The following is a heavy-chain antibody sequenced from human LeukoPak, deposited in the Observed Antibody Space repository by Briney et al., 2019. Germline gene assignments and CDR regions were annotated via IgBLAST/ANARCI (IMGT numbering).Heavy chain of an antibody. Sequence: GGSLRLSCTASGFAFSDYAIHWVRQAPGKGLEWVAVISYDGSNKYYADSVKGRFTISRDNSKNTLYLQMNSLRAEDTALYYCVRTDCSGGSCYPNFDYWGQGTLVTVSS. CDR1: GFAFSDYA. V-gene: IGHV3-30*04. CDR3: VRTDCSGGSCYPNFDY. CDR2: ISYDGSNK. D-gene: IGHD2-15*01. J-gene: IGHJ4*02.